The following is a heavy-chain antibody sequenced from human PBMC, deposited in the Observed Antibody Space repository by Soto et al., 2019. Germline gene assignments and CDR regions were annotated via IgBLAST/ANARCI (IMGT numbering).Heavy chain of an antibody. Sequence: PGGSLRLSCAASGFTFSSYAMSWVRQAPGKGLEWVSAISGSGGSTYYADSVKGRFTISRDNSKNTLYLQMNSLRAEDTAVYYCAKGVGGYCSGGSCYGPDYWGQGTLVTVSS. D-gene: IGHD2-15*01. CDR1: GFTFSSYA. CDR2: ISGSGGST. V-gene: IGHV3-23*01. CDR3: AKGVGGYCSGGSCYGPDY. J-gene: IGHJ4*02.